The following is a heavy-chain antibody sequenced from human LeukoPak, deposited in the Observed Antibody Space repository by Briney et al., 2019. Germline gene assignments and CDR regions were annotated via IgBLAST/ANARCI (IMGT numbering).Heavy chain of an antibody. CDR1: RDSISSYY. Sequence: SETLSLTCTVSRDSISSYYWSWLRQPPGKGLEWIGYIYTSGGTNYIPSLKGRVTISIDTSKNQFSLKLSSVTAADSAVYYCARLTRLSTSPDRYYLDYWGQGTLVTVSS. CDR3: ARLTRLSTSPDRYYLDY. CDR2: IYTSGGT. V-gene: IGHV4-4*09. J-gene: IGHJ4*02. D-gene: IGHD6-6*01.